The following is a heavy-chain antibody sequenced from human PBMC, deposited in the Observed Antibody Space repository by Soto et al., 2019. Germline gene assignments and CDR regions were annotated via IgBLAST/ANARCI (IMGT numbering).Heavy chain of an antibody. CDR3: ATTPWAYYYDSSGSS. J-gene: IGHJ5*02. V-gene: IGHV1-3*01. D-gene: IGHD3-22*01. CDR2: INADNGNT. CDR1: GYTFTSYA. Sequence: ASVKVSCKASGYTFTSYAMHWVRQAPGQRLEWMGWINADNGNTKYAQKLQGRVTMTTDTSTSTAYMELRSLRSDDTAVYYCATTPWAYYYDSSGSSWGQGTLVTVSS.